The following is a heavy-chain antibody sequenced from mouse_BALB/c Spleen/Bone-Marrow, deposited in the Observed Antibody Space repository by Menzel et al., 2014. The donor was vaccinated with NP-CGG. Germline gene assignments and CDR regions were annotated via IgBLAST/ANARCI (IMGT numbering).Heavy chain of an antibody. CDR2: ISSGGSYI. J-gene: IGHJ3*01. Sequence: EVKLMESGGGLVKPGGSLKLSCAASGFTFSGYAMSWVRQSPEKRLERVATISSGGSYIHYPDSVKGRFTISRDNAKNALYLQMSSLRSEDTAIYYCARPDPWFAYWGQGTLVTVSA. CDR3: ARPDPWFAY. CDR1: GFTFSGYA. V-gene: IGHV5-9-1*01.